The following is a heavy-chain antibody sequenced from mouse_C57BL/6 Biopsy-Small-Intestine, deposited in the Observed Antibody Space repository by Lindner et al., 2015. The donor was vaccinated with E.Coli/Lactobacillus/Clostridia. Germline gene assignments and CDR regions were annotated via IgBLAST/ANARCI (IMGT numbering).Heavy chain of an antibody. CDR3: ARGAYYRYEGYAMDY. J-gene: IGHJ4*01. CDR1: GYTFTDYN. V-gene: IGHV1-34*02. D-gene: IGHD2-14*01. Sequence: VQLQESGPKLVKPGASVKISCKASGYTFTDYNMDWVKQSHGKSLEWIGYIYPNNGGTGYNQKFKSKATLTVDKSSSTAYMELHSLTSEDSAVYYCARGAYYRYEGYAMDYWGQGTSVTVSS. CDR2: IYPNNGGT.